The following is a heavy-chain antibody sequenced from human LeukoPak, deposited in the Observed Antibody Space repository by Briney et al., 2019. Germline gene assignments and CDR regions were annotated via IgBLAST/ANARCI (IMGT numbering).Heavy chain of an antibody. CDR2: INPNSGGT. V-gene: IGHV1-2*02. CDR1: GYTFTGYY. CDR3: ARLSDGWYVGGWFDP. J-gene: IGHJ5*02. Sequence: ASVKVSCKASGYTFTGYYMHWVRQAPGQGLVWMGWINPNSGGTNYAQKFQGRVTMTRDTSISTAYMELSRLRSDDTAVYYCARLSDGWYVGGWFDPWGQGTLVTVSS. D-gene: IGHD6-19*01.